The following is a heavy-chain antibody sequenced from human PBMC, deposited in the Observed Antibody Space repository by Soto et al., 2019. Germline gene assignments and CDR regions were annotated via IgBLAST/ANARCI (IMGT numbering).Heavy chain of an antibody. Sequence: SETLCHTCTVLAGTISSYSWSWIRQPPGKGLEWIGYIYHSGSTYYNPSHKSRVTISVDRSKNQFSLKLSSVSAADTAVYYCARVPDRWGQGTLGTVSS. CDR3: ARVPDR. J-gene: IGHJ5*02. V-gene: IGHV4-30-2*01. CDR1: AGTISSYS. D-gene: IGHD2-2*01. CDR2: IYHSGST.